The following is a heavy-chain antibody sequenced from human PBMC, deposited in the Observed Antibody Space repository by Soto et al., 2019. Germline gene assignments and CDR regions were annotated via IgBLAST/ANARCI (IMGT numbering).Heavy chain of an antibody. J-gene: IGHJ4*02. CDR2: IIPIFGTA. D-gene: IGHD6-19*01. CDR1: GGTFSSYA. Sequence: SVKVSCKASGGTFSSYAISWVRQAPGQGLEWMGGIIPIFGTANYAQKFQGRVTITADESTSTAYMELSSLRSEDTAVYYCARDNGAIAVAGLPDYWGQGTLVTVSS. CDR3: ARDNGAIAVAGLPDY. V-gene: IGHV1-69*13.